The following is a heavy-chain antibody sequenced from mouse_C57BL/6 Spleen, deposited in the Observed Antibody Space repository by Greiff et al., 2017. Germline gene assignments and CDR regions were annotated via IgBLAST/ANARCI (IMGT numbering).Heavy chain of an antibody. V-gene: IGHV1-64*01. CDR2: IHPNSGST. D-gene: IGHD2-3*01. Sequence: VKLQESGAELVKPGASVKLSCKASGYTFTSYWMHWVKQRPGQGLEWIGMIHPNSGSTNYNEKFKSKATLTVDKSSSTAYMQLSSLTSEDSAVYYCASIYDGSYYAMDYWGQGTSVTVSS. J-gene: IGHJ4*01. CDR1: GYTFTSYW. CDR3: ASIYDGSYYAMDY.